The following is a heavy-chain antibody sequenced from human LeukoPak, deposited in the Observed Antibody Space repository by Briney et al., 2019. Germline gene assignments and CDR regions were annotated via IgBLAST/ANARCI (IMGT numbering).Heavy chain of an antibody. CDR2: ISAYNGNT. Sequence: ASVKVSCKASGCTFTSYGISWVRQAPGQGLEWMGWISAYNGNTNYAQKLQGRVTMTTDTSTSTAYMELRSLRSDDTAVYYCARVDRLLWFGEFYGMDVWGKGTTVTVSS. CDR1: GCTFTSYG. CDR3: ARVDRLLWFGEFYGMDV. D-gene: IGHD3-10*01. V-gene: IGHV1-18*04. J-gene: IGHJ6*04.